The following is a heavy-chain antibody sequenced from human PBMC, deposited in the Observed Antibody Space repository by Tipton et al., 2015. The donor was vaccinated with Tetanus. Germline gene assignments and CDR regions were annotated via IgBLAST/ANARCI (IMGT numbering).Heavy chain of an antibody. CDR2: SXYDGTDK. D-gene: IGHD2-15*01. V-gene: IGHV3-33*01. J-gene: IGHJ4*02. CDR1: GFIXXSYG. Sequence: SLRLSCAASGFIXXSYGXXWVXXXPGXXLEXXXVSXYDGTDKYYXDSVKXRFTIXRDNXXNTLYLQMXSLRAXDXAVYXCAREADCSGXSCXSGDFXNWGQGXQVXXSS. CDR3: AREADCSGXSCXSGDFXN.